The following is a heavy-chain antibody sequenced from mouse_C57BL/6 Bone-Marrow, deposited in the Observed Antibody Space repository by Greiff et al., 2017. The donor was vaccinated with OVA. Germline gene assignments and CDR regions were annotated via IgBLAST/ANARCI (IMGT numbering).Heavy chain of an antibody. V-gene: IGHV5-4*03. J-gene: IGHJ4*01. CDR2: ISDGGSYT. CDR3: ARVQGAMDY. Sequence: EVKLVESGGGLVKPGGSLKLSCAASGFTFSSYAMSRVRQTPEKRLEWVATISDGGSYTYYPDNLKGRFTFTRDNAKNNLYLQMSHLKSEDTAMYYCARVQGAMDYWGQGTSVTVSS. CDR1: GFTFSSYA.